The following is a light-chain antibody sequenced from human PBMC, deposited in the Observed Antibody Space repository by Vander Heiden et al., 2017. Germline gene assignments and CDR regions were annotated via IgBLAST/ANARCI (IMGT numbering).Light chain of an antibody. J-gene: IGLJ3*02. CDR1: SGSVPTNYY. CDR2: STN. V-gene: IGLV8-61*01. CDR3: VLYMGSGLWV. Sequence: QTVVTQEPSFSVSPGGTVTLTCGLHSGSVPTNYYPNWYPQTPGQAPRTLIYSTNTRSSGVPDRFSGSILGNKAALTITGAQTDDESDYYCVLYMGSGLWVFGGGTKLTVL.